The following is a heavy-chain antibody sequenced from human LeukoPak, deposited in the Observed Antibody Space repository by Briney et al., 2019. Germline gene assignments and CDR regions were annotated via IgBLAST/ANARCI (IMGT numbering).Heavy chain of an antibody. Sequence: GASVNVSCTASGGTFSSYAISWVRQAPGQGLEWMGWISAYNGNTNYAQKLQGRVTMTTDTSTSTAYMELRSLRSDDTAVYYCARDQKTYYDFWSGYYSWFDPWGQGTLVTVSS. CDR3: ARDQKTYYDFWSGYYSWFDP. CDR2: ISAYNGNT. CDR1: GGTFSSYA. D-gene: IGHD3-3*01. J-gene: IGHJ5*02. V-gene: IGHV1-18*01.